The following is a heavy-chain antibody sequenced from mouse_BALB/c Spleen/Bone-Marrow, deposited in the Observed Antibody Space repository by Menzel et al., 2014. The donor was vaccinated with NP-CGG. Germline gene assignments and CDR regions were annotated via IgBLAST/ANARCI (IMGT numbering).Heavy chain of an antibody. CDR3: SREITRYAVDY. D-gene: IGHD2-4*01. CDR2: INPGSGGV. V-gene: IGHV1-54*01. J-gene: IGHJ4*01. CDR1: GYAFTNYW. Sequence: VQLQESGAEMVRPGTSVKVSCKASGYAFTNYWIEWVKQRPGQGLEWIGVINPGSGGVNHNEKFKGKATLTADKSSSTAYIQLSSLTSDDSAVYFCSREITRYAVDYWGQGTSVTVSS.